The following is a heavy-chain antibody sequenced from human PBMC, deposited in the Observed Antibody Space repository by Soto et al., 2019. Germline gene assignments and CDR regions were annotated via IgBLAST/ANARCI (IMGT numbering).Heavy chain of an antibody. J-gene: IGHJ4*02. D-gene: IGHD5-12*01. CDR3: ARVRDGYNYLDY. Sequence: GSGPTLVNPTQTLTLTCTFSGFSLSTSGMCVSWIRQPPGKALEWLARIDWDDDKYYSTSLKTRLTISKDTSKNQVVLTMTNMDPVDTATYYCARVRDGYNYLDYWGQGTLVTVSS. CDR2: IDWDDDK. V-gene: IGHV2-70*11. CDR1: GFSLSTSGMC.